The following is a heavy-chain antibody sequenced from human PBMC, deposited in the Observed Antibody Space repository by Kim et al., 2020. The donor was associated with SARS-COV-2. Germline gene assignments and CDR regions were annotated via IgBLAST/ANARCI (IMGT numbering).Heavy chain of an antibody. Sequence: GGSLRLSCAASGFTFSNAWMSWVRQAPGKGLEWVGRIKSKTDGGTTDYAAPVKGRFTISRDDSKNTLYLQMNSLKTEDTAVYYCTTDRIQLRGSPVEKLNYFDYWGQGTLVTVSS. J-gene: IGHJ4*02. V-gene: IGHV3-15*01. D-gene: IGHD5-18*01. CDR2: IKSKTDGGTT. CDR3: TTDRIQLRGSPVEKLNYFDY. CDR1: GFTFSNAW.